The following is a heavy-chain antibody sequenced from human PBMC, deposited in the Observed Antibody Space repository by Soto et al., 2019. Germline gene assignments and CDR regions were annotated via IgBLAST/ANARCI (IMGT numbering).Heavy chain of an antibody. CDR1: GYTFTSYD. Sequence: QVQLVQSGAEVKKPGASVKVSCKASGYTFTSYDINWVRQATGQGLEWMGWMNPNSGNTGYAQKFQGRVTMTRNTSISTAYMELRSMRSEDTAVYYCAGERSAAGTGWFDPGGQGTLVTVSS. J-gene: IGHJ5*02. CDR3: AGERSAAGTGWFDP. D-gene: IGHD6-13*01. CDR2: MNPNSGNT. V-gene: IGHV1-8*01.